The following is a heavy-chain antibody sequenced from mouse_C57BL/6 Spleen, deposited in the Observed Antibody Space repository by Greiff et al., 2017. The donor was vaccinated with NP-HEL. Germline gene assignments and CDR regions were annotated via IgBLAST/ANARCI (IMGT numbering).Heavy chain of an antibody. CDR2: IYPSDSET. Sequence: QVQLQQPGAELVRPGSSVKLSCKASGYTFTSYWMDWVKQRPGQGLEWIGNIYPSDSETHYNQKFKDKATLTVDKSSSTAYMQLSSLTSEDSAVYYCASYGSSSYWYFDVWGTGTTVTVSS. CDR1: GYTFTSYW. D-gene: IGHD1-1*01. V-gene: IGHV1-61*01. CDR3: ASYGSSSYWYFDV. J-gene: IGHJ1*03.